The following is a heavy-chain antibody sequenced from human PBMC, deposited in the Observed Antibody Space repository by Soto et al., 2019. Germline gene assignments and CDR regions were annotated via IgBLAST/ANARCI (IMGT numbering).Heavy chain of an antibody. CDR3: ARGDYDILTGYYPYYFDY. CDR2: IYYSGST. D-gene: IGHD3-9*01. J-gene: IGHJ4*02. CDR1: GGSISSYY. V-gene: IGHV4-59*01. Sequence: SETLSLTCTVSGGSISSYYWSWIRQPPGKGLEWIGYIYYSGSTNYNPSLKSRVTISVDTSKNQFSLKLSSVTAADTAVYYCARGDYDILTGYYPYYFDYWGQGTLVTVSS.